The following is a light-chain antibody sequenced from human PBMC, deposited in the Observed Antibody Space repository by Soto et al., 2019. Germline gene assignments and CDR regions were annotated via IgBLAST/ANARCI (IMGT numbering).Light chain of an antibody. V-gene: IGKV3-11*01. CDR1: QSVSAY. Sequence: VLTQSPATLSLSPGERAALSCRASQSVSAYLAWYQQKPGQAPRLLIYDAFNRATGIPPRFSGSGSGTDFTLTISSLEPEDFAVYYCLLRSAWPPETFGQGTKLELK. CDR2: DAF. J-gene: IGKJ2*01. CDR3: LLRSAWPPET.